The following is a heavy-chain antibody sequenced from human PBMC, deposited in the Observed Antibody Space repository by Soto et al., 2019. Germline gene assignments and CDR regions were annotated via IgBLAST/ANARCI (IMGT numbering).Heavy chain of an antibody. CDR1: GFTFKRAW. CDR3: STGLRTYYSRFDY. Sequence: EVQLVESGGGLVKPGGSLTLSCAASGFTFKRAWMNWVRQAPGKGLEWVGRIKSGIDGEATDYGAPVKGRFTISRDDSRNTLSLQMNSLKTEDTVIYYCSTGLRTYYSRFDYWGRGTLVTVSS. J-gene: IGHJ4*02. CDR2: IKSGIDGEAT. V-gene: IGHV3-15*07. D-gene: IGHD3-10*01.